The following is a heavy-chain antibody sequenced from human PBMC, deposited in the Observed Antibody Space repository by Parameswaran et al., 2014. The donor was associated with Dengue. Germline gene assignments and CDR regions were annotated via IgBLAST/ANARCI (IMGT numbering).Heavy chain of an antibody. CDR2: INPNSGGT. Sequence: WVRQAPGQGLEWMGWINPNSGGTNYAQKFQGRVTMTRDTSISTAYMELSRLRSDDTAVYYCARGVGPLDYWGQGNPWSPSPQ. D-gene: IGHD3-10*01. J-gene: IGHJ4*02. V-gene: IGHV1-2*02. CDR3: ARGVGPLDY.